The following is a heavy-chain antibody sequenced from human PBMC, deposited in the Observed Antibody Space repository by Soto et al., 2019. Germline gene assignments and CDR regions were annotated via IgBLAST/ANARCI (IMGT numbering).Heavy chain of an antibody. CDR3: ARVNSGYDSYPYYYYYYMDV. D-gene: IGHD5-12*01. J-gene: IGHJ6*03. V-gene: IGHV3-66*01. CDR1: GFTVSSNY. Sequence: GGSLRLSCAASGFTVSSNYMSWVRQAPGKGLEWVSVIYSGGSTYYADSVKGRFTISRDNSKNTQYLQMNSLGAEDTAVYYCARVNSGYDSYPYYYYYYMDVWGKGTTVTVSS. CDR2: IYSGGST.